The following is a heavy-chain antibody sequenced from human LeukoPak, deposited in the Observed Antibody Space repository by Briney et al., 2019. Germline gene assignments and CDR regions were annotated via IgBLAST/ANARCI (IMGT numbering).Heavy chain of an antibody. Sequence: GASVKVSCKASGGTFSSYAISWVRQAPGQGLEWMGRIIPILGIANYAQKFQGRVTITADKSTSTAYMELSSLRSEDTAVYYCARDTPGGYDFRAKGMDVWGQGTTVTVSS. D-gene: IGHD3-3*01. CDR1: GGTFSSYA. J-gene: IGHJ6*02. CDR3: ARDTPGGYDFRAKGMDV. CDR2: IIPILGIA. V-gene: IGHV1-69*04.